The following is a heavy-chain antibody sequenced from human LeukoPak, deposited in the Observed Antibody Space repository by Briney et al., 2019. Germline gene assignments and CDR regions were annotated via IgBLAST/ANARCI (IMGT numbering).Heavy chain of an antibody. CDR2: FDPEDGET. Sequence: ASVKVSCKVSGYTLTELSMHWVRQAPGKGLEWMGGFDPEDGETIYAQKFQGRVTMTEDTSTDTAYMELSSLRSEDTAVYYCATDASMSTLTSYYYYGMDVWGQGTTVTVSS. CDR1: GYTLTELS. J-gene: IGHJ6*02. V-gene: IGHV1-24*01. D-gene: IGHD2-2*01. CDR3: ATDASMSTLTSYYYYGMDV.